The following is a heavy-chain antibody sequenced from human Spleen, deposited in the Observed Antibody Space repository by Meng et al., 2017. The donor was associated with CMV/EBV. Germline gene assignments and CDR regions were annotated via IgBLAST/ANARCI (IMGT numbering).Heavy chain of an antibody. D-gene: IGHD2-2*01. J-gene: IGHJ5*02. CDR1: GFTFGDYA. V-gene: IGHV3-49*04. Sequence: GGSLRLSCTASGFTFGDYAMSWVRQAPGKGLEWVGFIRSKAYGGTTEYAASVKGRFTISRDDSKSIAYLQMNSLKTEDTAVYYCTRVVSATYCSSTSCYSRQVWFDPWGQGTLVTVSS. CDR3: TRVVSATYCSSTSCYSRQVWFDP. CDR2: IRSKAYGGTT.